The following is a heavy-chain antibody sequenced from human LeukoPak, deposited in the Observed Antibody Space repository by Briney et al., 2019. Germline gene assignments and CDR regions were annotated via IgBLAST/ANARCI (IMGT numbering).Heavy chain of an antibody. V-gene: IGHV1-69*13. CDR1: GGTFSSYG. CDR3: ARVSGANYYYYYMDV. CDR2: IIPIFGTA. J-gene: IGHJ6*03. Sequence: ASVKVSCKASGGTFSSYGISWVRQAPGQGLEWMGGIIPIFGTANYAQKFQGRVTITADESTSTAYMELSSLRSEDTAVYYRARVSGANYYYYYMDVWGKGTTVTVSS. D-gene: IGHD4/OR15-4a*01.